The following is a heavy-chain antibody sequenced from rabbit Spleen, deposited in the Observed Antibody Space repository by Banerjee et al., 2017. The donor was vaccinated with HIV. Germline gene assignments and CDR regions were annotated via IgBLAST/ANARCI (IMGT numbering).Heavy chain of an antibody. D-gene: IGHD8-1*01. CDR3: ARDSGSSFSSYGMDL. CDR2: IEGGGSAFT. Sequence: EQLEESGGDLVKPGASLTLTCTASGFTLSSYWMCWVRQAPGKGLEWIACIEGGGSAFTYFASWAKGRFTISKTSSTTVTLQMTSLTAADTATYFCARDSGSSFSSYGMDLWGPGTLVTVS. J-gene: IGHJ6*01. CDR1: GFTLSSYW. V-gene: IGHV1S45*01.